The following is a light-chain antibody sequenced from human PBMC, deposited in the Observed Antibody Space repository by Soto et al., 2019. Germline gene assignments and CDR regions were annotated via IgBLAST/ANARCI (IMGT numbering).Light chain of an antibody. Sequence: EVVLTQSPVTLSLSPGERATLSCRASQSVSRTYLAWYQEKPVQAPRLLLYATSSRATGMPDRFSGSGYGTDFTLTISRLEPEDFAVYCCQQYGRSGTFGQGTKVDIK. J-gene: IGKJ1*01. V-gene: IGKV3-20*01. CDR1: QSVSRTY. CDR3: QQYGRSGT. CDR2: ATS.